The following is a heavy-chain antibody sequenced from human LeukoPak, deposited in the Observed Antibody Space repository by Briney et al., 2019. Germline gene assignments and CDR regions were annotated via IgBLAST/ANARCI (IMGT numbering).Heavy chain of an antibody. J-gene: IGHJ4*02. V-gene: IGHV3-23*01. CDR3: AKDARRSSGWYFFDH. Sequence: GGSLRLSCAASGFTLSSYWMHWVRQAPGKGLEWVSVISDSGGTTYYADSVKGRFTISRDNSRNTLYLQMNSLRVEDTAVYYCAKDARRSSGWYFFDHWGQGTLVTVSS. CDR1: GFTLSSYW. CDR2: ISDSGGTT. D-gene: IGHD6-19*01.